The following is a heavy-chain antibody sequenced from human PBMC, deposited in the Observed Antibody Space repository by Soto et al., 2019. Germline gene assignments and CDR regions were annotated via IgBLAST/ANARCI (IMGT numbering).Heavy chain of an antibody. Sequence: VSGDSVNSENYYWTWIRQSPGKGLEWIGYAHSGGRSDYNPPLKSRVTISLNTPVNQFSLQLTSVTAADTAVYYCGREIRGYSRALDYWGQGTLVTVSS. J-gene: IGHJ4*02. CDR1: GDSVNSENYY. CDR3: GREIRGYSRALDY. D-gene: IGHD5-18*01. CDR2: AHSGGRS. V-gene: IGHV4-61*01.